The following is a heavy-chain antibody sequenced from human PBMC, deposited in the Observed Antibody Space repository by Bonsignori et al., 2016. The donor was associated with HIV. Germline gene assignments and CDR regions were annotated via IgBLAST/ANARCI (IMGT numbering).Heavy chain of an antibody. CDR3: ARGSTYYYDRSQYEYFLV. Sequence: GESLKISCVASGFTFTNYEMNWVRQAPGKGLEYASYITSSGSTTYHADSVKGRFTISRDNAKNSLYLQMNRLRAEGTAVYYCARGSTYYYDRSQYEYFLVWGQGTLVTVSS. J-gene: IGHJ1*01. D-gene: IGHD3-22*01. CDR1: GFTFTNYE. V-gene: IGHV3-48*03. CDR2: ITSSGSTT.